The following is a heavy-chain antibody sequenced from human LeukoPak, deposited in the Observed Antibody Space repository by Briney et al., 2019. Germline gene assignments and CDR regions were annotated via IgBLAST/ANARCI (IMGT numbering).Heavy chain of an antibody. CDR3: ARDLPYYDILTGYYRAITFYMDV. J-gene: IGHJ6*03. V-gene: IGHV4-34*01. CDR1: GGSFSGYY. Sequence: SETLSLTCAVYGGSFSGYYWSWIRQPPGKGLEWIGEINHSGSTNYNPSLKSRVTISVDTSKNQFSLKLSSVTAADTAVYYCARDLPYYDILTGYYRAITFYMDVWGKGTTVTVSS. D-gene: IGHD3-9*01. CDR2: INHSGST.